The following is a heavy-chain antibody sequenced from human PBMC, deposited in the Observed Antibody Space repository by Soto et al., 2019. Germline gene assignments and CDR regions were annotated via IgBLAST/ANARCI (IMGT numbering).Heavy chain of an antibody. CDR2: INPSGGST. J-gene: IGHJ5*02. CDR1: GYTFTSYY. CDR3: ARDGLRFLEWLSTLHP. V-gene: IGHV1-46*03. Sequence: ASVKVSCTASGYTFTSYYMHWVRQAPGQGLEWMGIINPSGGSTSYAQKFQGRVTMTRDTSTGTVYMELSSLRSEDTAVYYCARDGLRFLEWLSTLHPWGQGTLVTVSS. D-gene: IGHD3-3*01.